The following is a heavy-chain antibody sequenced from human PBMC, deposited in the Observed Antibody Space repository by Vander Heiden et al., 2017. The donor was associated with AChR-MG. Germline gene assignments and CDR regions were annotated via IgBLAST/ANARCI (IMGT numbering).Heavy chain of an antibody. V-gene: IGHV3-23*01. CDR3: AKGTGCSSTSCNYYYYYMDV. J-gene: IGHJ6*03. CDR1: GFTVSSYA. CDR2: ISGSGGST. Sequence: EVQLLESGGGLVQPGGSLRLSCAASGFTVSSYAMSGVRQAPGKGLEWVSAISGSGGSTYYADSVKGRFTISRDNSKNTLYLQMNSLRAEDTAVYYCAKGTGCSSTSCNYYYYYMDVWGKGTTVTVSS. D-gene: IGHD2-2*01.